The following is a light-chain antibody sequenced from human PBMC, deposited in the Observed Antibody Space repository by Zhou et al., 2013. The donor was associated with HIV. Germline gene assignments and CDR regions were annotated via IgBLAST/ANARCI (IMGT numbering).Light chain of an antibody. Sequence: EIVLTQSPATLSLSPGERATLSCRASQSVSGYLAWYQQKPGQAPRLLIYDASNRATGIPARFSGSGSGTDFTLTISSLEPEDFAMYYCQQHGSSPWTFGQGTKVEIK. V-gene: IGKV3-11*01. CDR1: QSVSGY. CDR2: DAS. CDR3: QQHGSSPWT. J-gene: IGKJ1*01.